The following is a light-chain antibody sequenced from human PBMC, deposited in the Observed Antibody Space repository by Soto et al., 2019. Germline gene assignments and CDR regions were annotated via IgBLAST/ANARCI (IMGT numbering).Light chain of an antibody. CDR2: DAS. CDR1: QSVSSY. Sequence: EIVLTQSPATLSLSPGERATLSGMASQSVSSYLAWYQQKPGQAPRLLIYDASNRATGIPARFSGSGSGTDFTLTISSLEPEDFAVYYCQQRSNWPGITFGQGTRLEIK. CDR3: QQRSNWPGIT. J-gene: IGKJ5*01. V-gene: IGKV3-11*01.